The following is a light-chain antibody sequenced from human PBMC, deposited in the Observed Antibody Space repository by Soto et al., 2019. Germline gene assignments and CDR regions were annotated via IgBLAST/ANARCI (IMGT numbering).Light chain of an antibody. Sequence: QSVLTHPASVSGPPGQSITISCTGTSGDGGGYNYVSWYQQHPGKAPKLIIYEVSNRPSGSSNRFSGSKSGNTASLTISGLQAEDEADYYCSSYTSSSTYVFGTRTKVTVL. CDR3: SSYTSSSTYV. CDR1: SGDGGGYNY. J-gene: IGLJ1*01. V-gene: IGLV2-14*01. CDR2: EVS.